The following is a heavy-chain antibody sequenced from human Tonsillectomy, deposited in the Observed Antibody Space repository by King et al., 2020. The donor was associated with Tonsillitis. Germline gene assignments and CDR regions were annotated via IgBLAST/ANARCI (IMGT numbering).Heavy chain of an antibody. CDR2: IWSDGNHK. Sequence: QLVQSGGGVVQPGRSLRLSCAASGFTFSSYGMHWVRQAPGKGLEWVAVIWSDGNHKFYADLVKGRFTFSRDNSQSTLDLQMNSLRVEDTAVYYCVRERGPFDGFDIWGQGTMVTVSS. V-gene: IGHV3-33*08. D-gene: IGHD3-10*01. CDR3: VRERGPFDGFDI. J-gene: IGHJ3*02. CDR1: GFTFSSYG.